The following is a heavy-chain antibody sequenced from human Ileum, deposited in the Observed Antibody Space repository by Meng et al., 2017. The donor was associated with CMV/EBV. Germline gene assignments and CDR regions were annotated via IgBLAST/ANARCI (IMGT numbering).Heavy chain of an antibody. CDR2: IISSSGSI. CDR1: AFTFSSYS. D-gene: IGHD4-11*01. J-gene: IGHJ4*02. Sequence: GGSLRLSCAASAFTFSSYSMNWVRQAPGKGLEWISSIISSSGSIYYADSVKGRFSISRDNSKNTLYLQMNSLRAEDTAVYYCAKAVTTVTNSRNYFDYWGQGTLVTVSS. CDR3: AKAVTTVTNSRNYFDY. V-gene: IGHV3-21*04.